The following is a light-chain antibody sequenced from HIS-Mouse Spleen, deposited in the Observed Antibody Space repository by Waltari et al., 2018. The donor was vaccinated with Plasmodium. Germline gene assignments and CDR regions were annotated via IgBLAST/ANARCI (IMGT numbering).Light chain of an antibody. V-gene: IGLV8-61*01. J-gene: IGLJ2*01. CDR2: STN. Sequence: QTVVTQEPSFSVSPGGTVTLTCGFISCSVSTSYYPSWYQQTPGQAPRTLIYSTNTRSSGVPDRFSGSILGNKAALTITGAQADDESDYYCVLYMGSGNRVFGGGTKLTVL. CDR3: VLYMGSGNRV. CDR1: SCSVSTSYY.